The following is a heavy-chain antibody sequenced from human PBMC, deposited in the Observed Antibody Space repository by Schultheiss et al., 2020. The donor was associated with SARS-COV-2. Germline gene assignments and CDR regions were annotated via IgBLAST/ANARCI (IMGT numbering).Heavy chain of an antibody. CDR1: GGSFSGYY. Sequence: SETLSLTCAVYGGSFSGYYWSWIRQPPGKGLEWIGEINHSGSTNYNPSVKSRVTISVDTSKNQFSLKLSSVTAADTAGYYCARGRYCSSTSCYFVYYYNMDVWGKGTTVTVSS. J-gene: IGHJ6*03. V-gene: IGHV4-34*01. CDR2: INHSGST. D-gene: IGHD2-2*01. CDR3: ARGRYCSSTSCYFVYYYNMDV.